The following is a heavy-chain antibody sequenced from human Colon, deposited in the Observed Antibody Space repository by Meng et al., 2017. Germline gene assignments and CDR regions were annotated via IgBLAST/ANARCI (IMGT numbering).Heavy chain of an antibody. J-gene: IGHJ6*02. Sequence: SETLSLTCTVSGGSVSSGSYYWSWIRQSAGKGLEWIGRIYASGSTTYNSSLKSRVTISVDTSKNQFSLNLTSVTAADTAVYYCARSSGRYEVYGMDVWGQGTTVTVSS. CDR2: IYASGST. CDR1: GGSVSSGSYY. CDR3: ARSSGRYEVYGMDV. D-gene: IGHD6-19*01. V-gene: IGHV4-61*02.